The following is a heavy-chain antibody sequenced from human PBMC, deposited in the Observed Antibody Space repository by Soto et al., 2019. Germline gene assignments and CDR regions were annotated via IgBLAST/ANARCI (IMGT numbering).Heavy chain of an antibody. CDR2: IHYFGST. J-gene: IGHJ4*02. V-gene: IGHV4-61*01. D-gene: IGHD1-26*01. CDR3: ARGGSYVGFDS. CDR1: GGSLNSSSYY. Sequence: KPSETLSLTCTVSGGSLNSSSYYWSWIRQPPGKGLEWIGYIHYFGSTKYNPSLESRVVISVDTSKNQFSLKVPSVTAADTAKYFCARGGSYVGFDSWGQGARVTVYS.